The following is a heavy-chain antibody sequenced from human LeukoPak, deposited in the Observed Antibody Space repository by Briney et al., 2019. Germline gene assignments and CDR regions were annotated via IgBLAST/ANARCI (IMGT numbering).Heavy chain of an antibody. CDR1: GDSISSSSYY. CDR3: ARSGGVRGHYFDY. Sequence: PSETLSLTCTVSGDSISSSSYYWGWIRQPPGQGLEWIGYIHYSGSTYYNPSLNSRVTISVDTSKNQVSLKLSSVTAADTAVYYCARSGGVRGHYFDYWGQGTLVTVSS. D-gene: IGHD3-10*01. CDR2: IHYSGST. J-gene: IGHJ4*02. V-gene: IGHV4-30-4*02.